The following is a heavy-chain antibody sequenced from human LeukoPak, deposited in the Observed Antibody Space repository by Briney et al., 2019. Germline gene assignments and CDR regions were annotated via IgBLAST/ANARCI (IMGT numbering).Heavy chain of an antibody. D-gene: IGHD3-10*01. Sequence: PSETLSLTCTVSGASISSYYWSWIRQPAGKGLEWIGRTYTSGSINYNPSLKSRLNLSVDTSKNQFSLKLRSVTAADTAVYYCVRGGYYYGPTDWGQGILVTVSS. V-gene: IGHV4-4*07. CDR2: TYTSGSI. J-gene: IGHJ4*02. CDR3: VRGGYYYGPTD. CDR1: GASISSYY.